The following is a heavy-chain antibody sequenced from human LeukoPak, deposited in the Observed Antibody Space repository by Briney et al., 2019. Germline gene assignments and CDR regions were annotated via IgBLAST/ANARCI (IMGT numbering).Heavy chain of an antibody. Sequence: PGRSLRLSCAASGFTFSSYAMHWVRQAPGKGLEWVAVISYDGSNKYYADSVKGRFTISRDNSKNTLYLQMNSLRAEDTAVYYCATRAPPSSGWPYYFDYWGQGTLVTVSS. CDR2: ISYDGSNK. D-gene: IGHD6-19*01. CDR1: GFTFSSYA. CDR3: ATRAPPSSGWPYYFDY. J-gene: IGHJ4*02. V-gene: IGHV3-30-3*01.